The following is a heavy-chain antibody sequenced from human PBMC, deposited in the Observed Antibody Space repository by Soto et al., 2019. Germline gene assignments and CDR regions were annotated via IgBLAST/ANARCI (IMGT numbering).Heavy chain of an antibody. D-gene: IGHD3-9*01. CDR1: GGSMNDVTHY. Sequence: QLQLQESGPRLVKPSETLSLTCSVSGGSMNDVTHYWAWIRQPPGKGLEWIATTYYRGSTHYNSSLKSRATISVDTAQNLFTLELTSVTAADTAVYHCASARYFGVDVWGQGTTVIVSS. CDR3: ASARYFGVDV. J-gene: IGHJ6*02. V-gene: IGHV4-39*01. CDR2: TYYRGST.